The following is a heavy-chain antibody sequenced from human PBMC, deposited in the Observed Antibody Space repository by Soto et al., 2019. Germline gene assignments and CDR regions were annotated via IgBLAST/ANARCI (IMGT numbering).Heavy chain of an antibody. CDR1: GDSISTSNYY. CDR2: LFYSGGT. J-gene: IGHJ3*02. CDR3: ARDLDPFLRVTTVGAFDI. Sequence: SETLSLTCSVSGDSISTSNYYWGWIRQPPGKGLEWIGHLFYSGGTYYNPSLKSRVTISVDTSKNQFSLKLSSVTAADTAVYYCARDLDPFLRVTTVGAFDIWGQGTMVTVSS. V-gene: IGHV4-39*07. D-gene: IGHD4-17*01.